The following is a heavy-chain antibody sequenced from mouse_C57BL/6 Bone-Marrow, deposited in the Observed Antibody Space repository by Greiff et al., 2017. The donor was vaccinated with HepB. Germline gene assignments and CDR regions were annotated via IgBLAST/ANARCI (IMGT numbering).Heavy chain of an antibody. D-gene: IGHD1-1*01. CDR2: IHPNSGST. V-gene: IGHV1-64*01. CDR1: GYTFTSYW. CDR3: ARWAFGSSYEGWFAY. Sequence: QVQLQQPGAELVKPGASVKLSCKASGYTFTSYWMHWVKQRPGQGLEWIGMIHPNSGSTNYNEKFKSKATLTVDKSSSTAYMQLSSLTSEDSAVYYCARWAFGSSYEGWFAYWGQGTLVTVSA. J-gene: IGHJ3*01.